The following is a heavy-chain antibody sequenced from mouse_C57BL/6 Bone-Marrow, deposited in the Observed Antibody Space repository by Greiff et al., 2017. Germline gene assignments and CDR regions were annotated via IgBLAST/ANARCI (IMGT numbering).Heavy chain of an antibody. J-gene: IGHJ1*03. Sequence: QVQLKQSGAELVKPGASVKLSCKASGYTFTSYWMHWVKQRPGQGLEWIGMINPNSGSTNYNEKFKGKATLTADKSSSTAYMQLSSLTSEDSAVYYCADGYDVYWYLAFWGTGNAVTVS. CDR3: ADGYDVYWYLAF. D-gene: IGHD2-2*01. V-gene: IGHV1-64*01. CDR1: GYTFTSYW. CDR2: INPNSGST.